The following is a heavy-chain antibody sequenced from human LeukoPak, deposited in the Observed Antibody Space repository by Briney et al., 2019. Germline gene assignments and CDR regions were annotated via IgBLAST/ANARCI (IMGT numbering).Heavy chain of an antibody. CDR3: AREGYYGSGVSDY. V-gene: IGHV3-7*01. CDR2: IKQDGSEK. D-gene: IGHD3-10*01. CDR1: GFTFSSYW. J-gene: IGHJ4*02. Sequence: GGSLRLSCAASGFTFSSYWMSWVRQAPGKGLEWAANIKQDGSEKYYVDSVKGRFTISRDNAKNSLYLQMNSLRAEDTAVYYCAREGYYGSGVSDYWGQGTLVTVSS.